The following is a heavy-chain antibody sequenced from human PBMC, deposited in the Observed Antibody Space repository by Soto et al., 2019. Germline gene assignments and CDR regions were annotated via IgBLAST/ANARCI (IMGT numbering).Heavy chain of an antibody. J-gene: IGHJ3*02. Sequence: SETLSLTCTVSGGSISSYYWSWIRQPPGKGLEWIGYIYYSGSTNYNPSLKSRVTISVDTSKNQFSLKLSSVTAADTAVYYCARSYDDFWSGYATWAFDIWGQGTMVTVSS. D-gene: IGHD3-3*01. CDR3: ARSYDDFWSGYATWAFDI. CDR1: GGSISSYY. CDR2: IYYSGST. V-gene: IGHV4-59*01.